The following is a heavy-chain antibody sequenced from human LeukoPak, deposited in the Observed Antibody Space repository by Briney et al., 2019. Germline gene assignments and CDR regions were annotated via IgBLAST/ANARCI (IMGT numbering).Heavy chain of an antibody. J-gene: IGHJ4*02. Sequence: GGSLRLSCTASGFTFGDYAMSWVRQAPGKGLEWVGFIRTKAYGGTTEYAASVKGRFTISRDDSKSIAYLQMNSLKTEDTAVYYCTRGDCSSTTCYAYYWGQGTLVTVSS. CDR2: IRTKAYGGTT. CDR3: TRGDCSSTTCYAYY. CDR1: GFTFGDYA. V-gene: IGHV3-49*04. D-gene: IGHD2-2*01.